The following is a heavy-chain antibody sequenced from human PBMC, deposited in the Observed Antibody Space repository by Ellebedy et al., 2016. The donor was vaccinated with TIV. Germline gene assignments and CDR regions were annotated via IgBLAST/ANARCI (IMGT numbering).Heavy chain of an antibody. CDR1: GFTFSSSA. CDR2: IRSRPNNYAT. J-gene: IGHJ4*02. Sequence: GESLKISCAASGFTFSSSAMHWVRQASGKGLEWVGRIRSRPNNYATGYAASVTGRFIISRDDSKNTVYLQMNSLRTEDTAVYYCSRPGPGGDYAFDSWGQGTLVTVSS. CDR3: SRPGPGGDYAFDS. V-gene: IGHV3-73*01. D-gene: IGHD2-21*02.